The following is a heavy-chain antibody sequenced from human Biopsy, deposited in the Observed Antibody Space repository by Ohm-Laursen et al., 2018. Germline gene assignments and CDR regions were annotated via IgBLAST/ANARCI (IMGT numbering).Heavy chain of an antibody. Sequence: ASVKVSCKGSGYAVNDYFLHWLRQAPGQGPEWMGWISPNSGGTNYAQKFQGRVTMTTDTSTSTVYLELRRLVSDDTAVYYCARDIMNRIAGLVARSDVFDVWGQGTLVTVSS. D-gene: IGHD3-16*01. CDR1: GYAVNDYF. V-gene: IGHV1-2*02. CDR3: ARDIMNRIAGLVARSDVFDV. J-gene: IGHJ3*01. CDR2: ISPNSGGT.